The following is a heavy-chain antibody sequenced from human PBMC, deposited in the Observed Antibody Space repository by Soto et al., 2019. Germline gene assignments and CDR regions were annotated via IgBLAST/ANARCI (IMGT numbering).Heavy chain of an antibody. J-gene: IGHJ6*02. CDR2: ISGSGRST. D-gene: IGHD3-3*01. V-gene: IGHV3-23*01. CDR3: AKGLRFLEWSRFAGYGMDV. CDR1: GFTFSSYA. Sequence: GGSLRLSCAASGFTFSSYAMSWVRQAPGKGLESVSAISGSGRSTYYADSVMGRFTISRDNSKNTLYLQMNSRRAEDTAVYYCAKGLRFLEWSRFAGYGMDVWAQGTTVTVSS.